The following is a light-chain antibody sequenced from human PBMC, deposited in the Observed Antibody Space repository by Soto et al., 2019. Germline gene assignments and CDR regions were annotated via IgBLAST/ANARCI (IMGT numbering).Light chain of an antibody. J-gene: IGLJ1*01. CDR3: SSYTSSTTLYV. CDR1: NSDIGAFNY. Sequence: QSVLTQPASVTGSPGHTIAISFTLTNSDIGAFNYFSWYQQHPGKAPKLMIYDVSNRPSGVSSRFSGSKSGNTASLTISGLQAEDEVDYSCSSYTSSTTLYVFRTGTMVTVL. CDR2: DVS. V-gene: IGLV2-14*03.